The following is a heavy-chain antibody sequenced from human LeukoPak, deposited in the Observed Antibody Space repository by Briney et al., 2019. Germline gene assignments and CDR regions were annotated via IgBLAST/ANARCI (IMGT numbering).Heavy chain of an antibody. J-gene: IGHJ5*02. Sequence: ASVKDSCKASGYTFTGYYMHWVRQAPGQGLEWMGIINSSGGSTSYAQKFQGRIAMSRDTSTSTVYMELSSMRSEETAFYYCATDHSMANTAWCFDPWGQGTLVTVSS. CDR1: GYTFTGYY. CDR2: INSSGGST. D-gene: IGHD2-15*01. V-gene: IGHV1-46*01. CDR3: ATDHSMANTAWCFDP.